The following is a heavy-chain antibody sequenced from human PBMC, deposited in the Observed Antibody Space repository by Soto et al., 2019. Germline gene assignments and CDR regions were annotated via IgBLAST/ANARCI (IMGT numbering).Heavy chain of an antibody. Sequence: GESLKISCDTSGYRFTAYWIGWVRQMPGKGLEWMGIIYPGDSDTRYSPSFEGQVSISVDKSVNTAYLQWSSLKASDTAVYYCARRDYYGSGSYDSSDAFDVWGQGTMVTVSS. CDR1: GYRFTAYW. V-gene: IGHV5-51*01. D-gene: IGHD3-10*01. CDR3: ARRDYYGSGSYDSSDAFDV. CDR2: IYPGDSDT. J-gene: IGHJ3*01.